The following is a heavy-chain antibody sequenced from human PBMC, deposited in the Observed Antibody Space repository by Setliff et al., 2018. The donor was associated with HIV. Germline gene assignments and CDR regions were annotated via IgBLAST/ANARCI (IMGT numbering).Heavy chain of an antibody. D-gene: IGHD3-22*01. CDR3: ARDRCDSVKCYLYNWFDP. Sequence: GASVKVSCKTSGHSFSSHPIHWVRQAPGQRPEWMGWIKTGNGDTQYSQKFRDRVTITRDTSAHTVYMELSSLRSEDTAVYYCARDRCDSVKCYLYNWFDPWGQGTLVTVSS. CDR1: GHSFSSHP. J-gene: IGHJ5*02. CDR2: IKTGNGDT. V-gene: IGHV1-3*04.